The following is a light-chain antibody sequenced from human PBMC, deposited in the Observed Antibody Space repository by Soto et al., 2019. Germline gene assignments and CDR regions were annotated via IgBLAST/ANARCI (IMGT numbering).Light chain of an antibody. J-gene: IGLJ1*01. CDR2: DVS. V-gene: IGLV2-14*03. CDR3: SSYTTSNTRQIV. CDR1: SSDVGGYNH. Sequence: QSALTQPASVSGSPGQSITISCTGTSSDVGGYNHVSWYQHHPGKAPKLIIYDVSNRPSGVSIRFSGSKSDNTASLTISGLQPEDEADYHCSSYTTSNTRQIVFGTGTKVTVL.